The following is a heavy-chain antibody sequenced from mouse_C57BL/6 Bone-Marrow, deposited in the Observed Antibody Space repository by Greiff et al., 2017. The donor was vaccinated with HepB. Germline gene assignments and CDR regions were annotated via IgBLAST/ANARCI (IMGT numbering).Heavy chain of an antibody. CDR3: ARHFTYYYGSSYGYFDV. J-gene: IGHJ1*03. Sequence: EVMLVESGGGLVKPGGSLKLSCAASGFTFSDYGMHWVRQAPEKGLEWVAYISSGSSTIYYADTVKGRFTISRDNAKNTLFLQMTSLRSEDTAMYYCARHFTYYYGSSYGYFDVWGTGTTVTVSS. CDR1: GFTFSDYG. D-gene: IGHD1-1*01. V-gene: IGHV5-17*01. CDR2: ISSGSSTI.